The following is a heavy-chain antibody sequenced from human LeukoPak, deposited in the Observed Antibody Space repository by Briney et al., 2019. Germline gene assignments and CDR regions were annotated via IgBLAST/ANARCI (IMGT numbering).Heavy chain of an antibody. V-gene: IGHV1-2*02. CDR2: INPNSGGT. D-gene: IGHD3-22*01. CDR3: ASSGKGTMIVRNAFDI. J-gene: IGHJ3*02. Sequence: ASVKVSCKASGYTFTGYYMHWVRQAPGQGLEWMGWINPNSGGTNYAQKFQGRVTMTRDTSISTAYMELSSLRSEDTAVYYCASSGKGTMIVRNAFDIWGQGTMVTVSS. CDR1: GYTFTGYY.